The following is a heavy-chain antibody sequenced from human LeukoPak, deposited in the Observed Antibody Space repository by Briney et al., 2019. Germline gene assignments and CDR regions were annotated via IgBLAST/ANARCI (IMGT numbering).Heavy chain of an antibody. V-gene: IGHV4-30-4*01. D-gene: IGHD3-10*01. CDR1: GGSISSGDYY. CDR2: IYYSGAT. CDR3: ARSSGYYGSGSYVDP. Sequence: PSQTLSLTCTVSGGSISSGDYYWTWIRKPPGKGLEWIGYIYYSGATYYNPSLKSRVTRSVDTSKNQFSLKLSSVTAADTAVYYCARSSGYYGSGSYVDPWGQGTLVTVSS. J-gene: IGHJ5*02.